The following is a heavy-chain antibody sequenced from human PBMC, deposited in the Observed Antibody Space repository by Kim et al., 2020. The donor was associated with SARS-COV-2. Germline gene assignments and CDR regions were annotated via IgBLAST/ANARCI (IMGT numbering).Heavy chain of an antibody. J-gene: IGHJ4*02. V-gene: IGHV3-23*01. CDR2: ITSNGGST. CDR3: TRDAYDSYDYYYYFDF. Sequence: GGSLRLSCAASGFTFSSYAMSWVRQAPGKGLEWVSTITSNGGSTNYADSVKGRFTISRANSRNTVYLQMNRLRVEDTAIYYCTRDAYDSYDYYYYFDFWGQGTLATVSS. CDR1: GFTFSSYA. D-gene: IGHD3-22*01.